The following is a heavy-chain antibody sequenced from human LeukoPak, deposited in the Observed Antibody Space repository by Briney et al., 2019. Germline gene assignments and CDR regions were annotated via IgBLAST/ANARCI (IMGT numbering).Heavy chain of an antibody. CDR2: IWSDASDK. V-gene: IGHV3-33*06. CDR1: QFTFSHYG. D-gene: IGHD4-11*01. J-gene: IGHJ4*02. Sequence: GSLRLSCAASQFTFSHYGMHWVRQAPGRGLQWVAVIWSDASDKYYSDSVKGRFTISRDNSKNTLYLEMNNLRAEDTAVYYCAKDAERGFDYSNSLNYWGQRTLVTVSS. CDR3: AKDAERGFDYSNSLNY.